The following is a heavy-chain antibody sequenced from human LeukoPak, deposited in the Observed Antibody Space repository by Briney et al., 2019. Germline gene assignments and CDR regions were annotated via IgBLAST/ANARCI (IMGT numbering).Heavy chain of an antibody. CDR2: ISSSRSYT. Sequence: GGSLRLSCAASGFTFSSYSMNWVRQAPGKGLEWVSSISSSRSYTYYADSVKGRFTISRDNAKNSLYLQMNSLRAEDTAVYYCAREPTVTTFGYWGQGTLVTVSS. CDR1: GFTFSSYS. CDR3: AREPTVTTFGY. J-gene: IGHJ4*02. V-gene: IGHV3-21*01. D-gene: IGHD3-16*01.